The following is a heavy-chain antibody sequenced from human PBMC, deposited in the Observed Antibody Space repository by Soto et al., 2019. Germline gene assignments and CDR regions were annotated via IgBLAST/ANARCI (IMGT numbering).Heavy chain of an antibody. Sequence: QVHLVQSGAEVKKPGASVRVSCKGSGCSFTANSMHWVRQAHGQGLEWMGWINHNNGGTNYALKFQGWVSITRDTSISTAYMDLTRLKSDYTAVYYCASQRSGVVYWGQGALVTVSS. V-gene: IGHV1-2*04. D-gene: IGHD2-15*01. J-gene: IGHJ4*02. CDR2: INHNNGGT. CDR3: ASQRSGVVY. CDR1: GCSFTANS.